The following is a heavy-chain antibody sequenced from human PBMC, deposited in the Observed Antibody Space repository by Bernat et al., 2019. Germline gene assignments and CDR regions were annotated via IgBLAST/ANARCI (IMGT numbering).Heavy chain of an antibody. CDR3: ARHGRAWDTIFGVVNTYYYYYYMDV. CDR2: IDPSDSYT. V-gene: IGHV5-10-1*03. Sequence: EVQLVQSGAEVKKPGESLRISCKGSGYSFTSYWISWVRQMSGKGLEWMGRIDPSDSYTNYSPSFQGHVTISAEKSISTAYLQWSSLKASDTAMYYCARHGRAWDTIFGVVNTYYYYYYMDVWGKGTTVTVSS. D-gene: IGHD3-3*01. J-gene: IGHJ6*03. CDR1: GYSFTSYW.